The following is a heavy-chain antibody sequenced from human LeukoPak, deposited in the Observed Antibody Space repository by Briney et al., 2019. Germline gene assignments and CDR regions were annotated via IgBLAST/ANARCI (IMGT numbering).Heavy chain of an antibody. CDR1: GFTFSSYA. CDR3: ARDRAYGSGSIAY. D-gene: IGHD3-10*01. Sequence: GGSLRLSCAASGFTFSSYAMHWVRQAPGKGLEYVSAISSNGGSTYYANSVKGRFTISRDNSKNTLYLQMNSLKAEDTAVYYCARDRAYGSGSIAYWGQGTLVTVSS. CDR2: ISSNGGST. J-gene: IGHJ4*02. V-gene: IGHV3-64*01.